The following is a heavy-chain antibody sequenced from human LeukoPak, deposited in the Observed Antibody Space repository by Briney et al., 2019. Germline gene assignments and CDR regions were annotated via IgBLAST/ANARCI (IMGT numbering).Heavy chain of an antibody. Sequence: PGGSLRLSCAASGFTFSSYAMSWVRQAPGKGLEWVSAISGSGGSTYYADSVKGRFTISRDNSKSTLYLQMNSLRAEDTAVYYCAKEVLGMVRGNDAFDIWGQGTMVTVSS. V-gene: IGHV3-23*01. D-gene: IGHD3-10*01. CDR3: AKEVLGMVRGNDAFDI. J-gene: IGHJ3*02. CDR2: ISGSGGST. CDR1: GFTFSSYA.